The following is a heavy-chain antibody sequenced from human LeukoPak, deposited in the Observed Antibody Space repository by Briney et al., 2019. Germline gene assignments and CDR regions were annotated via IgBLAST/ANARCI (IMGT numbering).Heavy chain of an antibody. CDR3: ARATSVVTPSDN. CDR1: GGTFSTSA. CDR2: IIPVLDIA. D-gene: IGHD4-23*01. Sequence: SVTVSCKASGGTFSTSAISWVRQAPGRGLEWMGRIIPVLDIANYPQRFQGRVTITADKSTTTVYMELTSLRSEDTAVYYCARATSVVTPSDNWGQGTLVTVSS. V-gene: IGHV1-69*04. J-gene: IGHJ4*02.